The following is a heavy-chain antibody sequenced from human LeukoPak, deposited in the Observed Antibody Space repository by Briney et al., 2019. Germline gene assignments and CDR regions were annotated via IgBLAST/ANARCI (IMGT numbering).Heavy chain of an antibody. J-gene: IGHJ4*02. CDR1: GYTFTGYY. CDR2: INPNSGGT. V-gene: IGHV1-2*02. CDR3: ARQRTGDRRGHGY. Sequence: ALVKVSCKASGYTFTGYYMHWVRQAPGQGLEWMGWINPNSGGTNYAQKFQGRVTMTRDTSISTAYMELSRLRSDDTAVYYCARQRTGDRRGHGYWGQGTLVTVSS. D-gene: IGHD7-27*01.